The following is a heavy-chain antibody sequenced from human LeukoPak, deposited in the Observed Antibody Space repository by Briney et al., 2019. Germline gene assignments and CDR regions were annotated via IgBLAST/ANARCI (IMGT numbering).Heavy chain of an antibody. CDR3: AKPKHIVVVIGWFDP. J-gene: IGHJ5*02. CDR1: GFTFNTYA. V-gene: IGHV3-23*01. Sequence: GGSLRLSCAASGFTFNTYAMSWVRQAPGKGLEWVSAISGSGGSTYYADSVKGRFTISRDNSKNTLYLQMNSLRAEDTAVYYCAKPKHIVVVIGWFDPWGQGTLVTVSS. D-gene: IGHD2-21*01. CDR2: ISGSGGST.